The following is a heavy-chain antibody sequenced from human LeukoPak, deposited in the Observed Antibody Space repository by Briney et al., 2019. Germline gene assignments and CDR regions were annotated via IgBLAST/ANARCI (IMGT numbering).Heavy chain of an antibody. D-gene: IGHD2-15*01. Sequence: GGSLRLSCAASVFTFSIYAMSWVRQTPGKGLEWVSPICGSGENTYYADSEKGRFTISRDNSRNTLYLKMNSLRDEDTAMYYCAKGSGGSCYSGLDYWGQGTLVTVSS. CDR1: VFTFSIYA. J-gene: IGHJ4*02. CDR2: ICGSGENT. CDR3: AKGSGGSCYSGLDY. V-gene: IGHV3-23*01.